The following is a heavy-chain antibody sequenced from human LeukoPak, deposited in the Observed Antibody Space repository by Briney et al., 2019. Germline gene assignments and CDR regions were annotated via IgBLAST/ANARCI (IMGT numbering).Heavy chain of an antibody. Sequence: GESLRISCKGSGYSFTSYWIGWVRQMPGKGLEWMGIIYPGDSDTRYSPSFQGQVTISADKSVSTAYLQWSSLKASDTAMYYCARSIAAAGNTFDYWGQGTLVTVSS. CDR2: IYPGDSDT. J-gene: IGHJ4*02. V-gene: IGHV5-51*01. CDR3: ARSIAAAGNTFDY. D-gene: IGHD6-13*01. CDR1: GYSFTSYW.